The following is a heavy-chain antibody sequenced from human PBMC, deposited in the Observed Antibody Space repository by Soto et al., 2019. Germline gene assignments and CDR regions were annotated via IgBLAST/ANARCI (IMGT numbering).Heavy chain of an antibody. D-gene: IGHD4-17*01. CDR1: GGSISSYY. CDR2: IYYSGST. Sequence: SETLSLTCTVSGGSISSYYWSWIRQPPGKGLEWIGYIYYSGSTNYNPSLKSRVTISVDTSKNQFSLKLSSVTAADTAVYYCARDYGDYRFFDYWGQGTLVTVSS. CDR3: ARDYGDYRFFDY. V-gene: IGHV4-59*01. J-gene: IGHJ4*02.